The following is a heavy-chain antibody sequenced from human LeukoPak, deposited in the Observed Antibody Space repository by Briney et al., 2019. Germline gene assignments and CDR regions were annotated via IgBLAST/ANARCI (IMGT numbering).Heavy chain of an antibody. Sequence: SVKVSCKASGGTFSSYPISWVRQAPGQGLEWMGRIIPILGIANYAQKFQGRVTITADKSTSTAYMELSSLRSEDTAVYYCARPYYYDSSGYYSGYFQHWGQGTLVTVSS. CDR2: IIPILGIA. V-gene: IGHV1-69*02. J-gene: IGHJ1*01. CDR3: ARPYYYDSSGYYSGYFQH. D-gene: IGHD3-22*01. CDR1: GGTFSSYP.